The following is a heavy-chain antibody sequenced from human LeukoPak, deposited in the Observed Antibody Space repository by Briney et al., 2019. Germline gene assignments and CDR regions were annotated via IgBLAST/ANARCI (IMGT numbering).Heavy chain of an antibody. CDR3: TSSGAEVRPGYSSGWYGGAAFDI. CDR1: GGTFSSYA. Sequence: SVKVSCKASGGTFSSYAISWVRQAPGQGLEWMGRIIPILGIANYAQKFQGRVTITADKSTSTAYMELSSLRSEDTAVYYCTSSGAEVRPGYSSGWYGGAAFDIWGQGTMVTVSS. J-gene: IGHJ3*02. D-gene: IGHD6-19*01. CDR2: IIPILGIA. V-gene: IGHV1-69*04.